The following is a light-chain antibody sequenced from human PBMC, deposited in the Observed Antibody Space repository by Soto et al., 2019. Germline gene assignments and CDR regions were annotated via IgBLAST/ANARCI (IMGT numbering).Light chain of an antibody. Sequence: IQMTPSPSSLSASVGDRVSIPCRASQSISTYLIWYQQRPGKAPNLLIFDASTLESGVPSRFSGSGSGTTFTLTISSLQSDDFATYYCLQYNGYYRTFGQGTKVDIK. J-gene: IGKJ1*01. V-gene: IGKV1-5*01. CDR1: QSISTY. CDR2: DAS. CDR3: LQYNGYYRT.